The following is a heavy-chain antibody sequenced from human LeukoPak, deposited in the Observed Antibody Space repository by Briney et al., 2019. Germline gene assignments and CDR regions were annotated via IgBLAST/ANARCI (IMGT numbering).Heavy chain of an antibody. CDR3: ARAVGMDY. CDR2: IKQDGSEK. CDR1: GFTFSSYS. Sequence: GGSLRLSCAASGFTFSSYSMNWVRQAPGKGLEWVANIKQDGSEKYYVVSVKGRFTISRDNAKNSLYLQMNSLRAEDTAVYYCARAVGMDYWGQGTLVTVSS. V-gene: IGHV3-7*01. D-gene: IGHD7-27*01. J-gene: IGHJ4*02.